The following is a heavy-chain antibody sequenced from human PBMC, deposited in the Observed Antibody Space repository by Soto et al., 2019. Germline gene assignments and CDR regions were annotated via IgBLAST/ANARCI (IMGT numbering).Heavy chain of an antibody. CDR3: GRGTIAVAGATGYFDY. CDR1: GFTFSSYA. D-gene: IGHD6-19*01. CDR2: ISGSGGST. V-gene: IGHV3-23*01. Sequence: GGSLRLSCAASGFTFSSYAMSWVRQAPGKGLEWVSAISGSGGSTYYADSVKGRFTISRDNSKNTLYLQMNSLRAEDTAVYYCGRGTIAVAGATGYFDYWGQGTLVTVSS. J-gene: IGHJ4*02.